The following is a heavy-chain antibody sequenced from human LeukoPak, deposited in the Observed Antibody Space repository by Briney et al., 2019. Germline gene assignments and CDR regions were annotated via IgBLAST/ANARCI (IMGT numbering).Heavy chain of an antibody. CDR2: ISYDGSNK. D-gene: IGHD6-13*01. CDR1: GFTFSSYA. Sequence: PGGSLRLSCAASGFTFSSYAMHWVRQAPSKGLEWVAVISYDGSNKYSADSLKGRFTISRDNSKNTLYLQMNSLRAEDTAVYYCAKGPGYSSSWYFDYWGQGTLVTVSS. CDR3: AKGPGYSSSWYFDY. V-gene: IGHV3-30-3*01. J-gene: IGHJ4*02.